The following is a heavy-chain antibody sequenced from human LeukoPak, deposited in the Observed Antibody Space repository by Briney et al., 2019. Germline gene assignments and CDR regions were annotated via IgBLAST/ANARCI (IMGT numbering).Heavy chain of an antibody. D-gene: IGHD6-13*01. Sequence: SVKVSCKTSGGTFNNSAISWVRQAPGQGLEWMGGIIPIFGTANYAQKFQGRVTITADESTSTAYMELSSLRSEDTAVYYCAREGVRSSCYDYWGQGTLVTVSS. CDR3: AREGVRSSCYDY. CDR2: IIPIFGTA. J-gene: IGHJ4*02. V-gene: IGHV1-69*13. CDR1: GGTFNNSA.